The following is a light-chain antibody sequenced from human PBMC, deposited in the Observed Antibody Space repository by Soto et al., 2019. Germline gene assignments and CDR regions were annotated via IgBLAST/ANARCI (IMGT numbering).Light chain of an antibody. CDR2: DAS. CDR1: QNVSTW. CDR3: QHYYAFPPWT. V-gene: IGKV1-5*01. Sequence: DIPMTQSPSALSASIGDRVTITCRASQNVSTWLAWYQQKPGQAPRSLIFDASRLESGVPSRLSGTGSGTEFALPISNLQPDDSGTYCCQHYYAFPPWTFGQGTKVHIK. J-gene: IGKJ1*01.